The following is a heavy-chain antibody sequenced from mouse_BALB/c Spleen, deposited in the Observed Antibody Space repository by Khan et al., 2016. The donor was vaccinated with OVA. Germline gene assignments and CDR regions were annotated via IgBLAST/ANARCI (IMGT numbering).Heavy chain of an antibody. J-gene: IGHJ2*01. Sequence: QVQLKQSGPELVKPGASVKMSCKASGYTFTYYVITWVKQRTGQGLEWIGEIYPGSDNAYYNERFKGKATLTADKSSNTTHMQLSSLTSEDSAVYFCARGDGYYVHFDYWGQGATLTVSS. CDR1: GYTFTYYV. D-gene: IGHD2-3*01. V-gene: IGHV1-77*01. CDR3: ARGDGYYVHFDY. CDR2: IYPGSDNA.